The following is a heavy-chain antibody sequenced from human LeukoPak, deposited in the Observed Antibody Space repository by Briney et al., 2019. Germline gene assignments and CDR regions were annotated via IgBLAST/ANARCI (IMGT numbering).Heavy chain of an antibody. V-gene: IGHV3-33*01. CDR1: GFTFSSYG. J-gene: IGHJ2*01. CDR3: ARVSDILTGYYNWYFGL. Sequence: PGGSLRLSCAASGFTFSSYGMHWVRQAPGKGLEWVAVIWYDGSNKYYADSVKGRFTISRDNSKNTLYLQMNSLRAEDTAVYYCARVSDILTGYYNWYFGLWGRGTLVTVSS. D-gene: IGHD3-9*01. CDR2: IWYDGSNK.